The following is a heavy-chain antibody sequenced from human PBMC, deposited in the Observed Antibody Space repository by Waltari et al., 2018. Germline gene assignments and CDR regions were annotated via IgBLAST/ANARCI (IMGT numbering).Heavy chain of an antibody. CDR3: AKAIKGYNSAWFDY. Sequence: EVQLLESGGGLVQPGGSLRLSCAASGFSFSGYAMSWVRQAPGEGLEWVSTISGSGSTPFYADSVKGRFTISRDNSRNTVFLQMNSLRAEETAVYYCAKAIKGYNSAWFDYWGQGTLVTVSS. CDR2: ISGSGSTP. D-gene: IGHD3-22*01. CDR1: GFSFSGYA. V-gene: IGHV3-23*01. J-gene: IGHJ5*01.